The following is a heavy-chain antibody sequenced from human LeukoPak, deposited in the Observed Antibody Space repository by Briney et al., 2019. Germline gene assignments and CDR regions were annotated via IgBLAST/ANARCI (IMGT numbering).Heavy chain of an antibody. CDR1: GFTFSNYA. V-gene: IGHV3-23*01. CDR3: AKVWSSSWSPFDY. J-gene: IGHJ4*02. CDR2: ISGSGGST. D-gene: IGHD6-13*01. Sequence: PGGSLRLSCAASGFTFSNYAMSWVRQAPGKGLEWVSAISGSGGSTYYPDSVKGRFTISRDNSKNTLYLQMNSLRAEDTAIYYCAKVWSSSWSPFDYWGQGTLVTVSS.